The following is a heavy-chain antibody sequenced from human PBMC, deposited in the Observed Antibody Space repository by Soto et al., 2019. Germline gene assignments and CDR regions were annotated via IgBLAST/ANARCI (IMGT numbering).Heavy chain of an antibody. CDR1: GDSISTHY. CDR3: ARGRLVVPAAIDYGMDV. CDR2: VYYSGST. V-gene: IGHV4-59*11. Sequence: SETLSLTCIVSGDSISTHYWSWIRQPPGKGLEWIGFVYYSGSTKYNPSLESRVTISVDTSRNQFSLKLSSVTAADTAVYYCARGRLVVPAAIDYGMDVWGQGTTVTVS. J-gene: IGHJ6*02. D-gene: IGHD2-2*01.